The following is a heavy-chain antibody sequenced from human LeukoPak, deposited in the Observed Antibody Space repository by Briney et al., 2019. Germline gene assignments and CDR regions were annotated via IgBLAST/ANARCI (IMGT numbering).Heavy chain of an antibody. J-gene: IGHJ4*02. D-gene: IGHD3-22*01. CDR1: GYTFTSCH. Sequence: ASVKVSCKASGYTFTSCHMHWVRQAPGQGLEWMGMINPSGGTTSYAQKFQGRVTMTRDTSTSTVYMELSSLRSEDTAVYYCARDGSSGSGDYWGQGALVAVSS. CDR3: ARDGSSGSGDY. CDR2: INPSGGTT. V-gene: IGHV1-46*01.